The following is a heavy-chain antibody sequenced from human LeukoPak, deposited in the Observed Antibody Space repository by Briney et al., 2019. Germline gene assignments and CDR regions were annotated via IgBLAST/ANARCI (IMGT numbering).Heavy chain of an antibody. D-gene: IGHD5-24*01. V-gene: IGHV5-51*01. CDR2: IYPGDSRT. J-gene: IGHJ4*02. CDR1: GYSFSSYW. Sequence: GESLKISCKGSGYSFSSYWIGWVRQMPGKGLEWMGIIYPGDSRTTYSPSFQGQVTISADKSISTAYLQWSSLKASDTAMYYCARIPLDGYNFFDYWGQGTLVTVSS. CDR3: ARIPLDGYNFFDY.